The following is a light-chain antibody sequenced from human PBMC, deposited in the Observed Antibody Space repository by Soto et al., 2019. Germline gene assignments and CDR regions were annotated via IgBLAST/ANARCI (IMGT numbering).Light chain of an antibody. CDR2: EVS. Sequence: QSALTQPASVSGSPGQSITISCTGTSRDVGGYNYVSWHQQHPGKAPKVIITEVSNRPSGVSNRFSGSKSGNTASLTISGLQADDEADYFCCSSAPESTYVFGTGTKVTVL. J-gene: IGLJ1*01. CDR1: SRDVGGYNY. CDR3: CSSAPESTYV. V-gene: IGLV2-14*01.